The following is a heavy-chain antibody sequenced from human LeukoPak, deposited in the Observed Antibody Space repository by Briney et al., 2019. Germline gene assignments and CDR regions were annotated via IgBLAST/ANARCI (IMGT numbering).Heavy chain of an antibody. Sequence: KPSETLSLTCTVSGGSISSYYWSWIRQPPGKGLEWIGSIYSSGSTTYKPSLKSRVTISVDTSKNQFSLKLRFVTAADTAVYYCARPPGIAAAWFDPWGQGTLVTVSS. CDR3: ARPPGIAAAWFDP. CDR1: GGSISSYY. CDR2: IYSSGST. J-gene: IGHJ5*02. V-gene: IGHV4-39*01. D-gene: IGHD6-13*01.